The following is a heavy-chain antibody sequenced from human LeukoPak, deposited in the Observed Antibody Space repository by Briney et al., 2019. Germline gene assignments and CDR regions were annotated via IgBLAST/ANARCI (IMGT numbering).Heavy chain of an antibody. CDR2: INHSGST. Sequence: PSETLSLTCAVYGGSFSGYYWSWIRQPPGKGLGWIGEINHSGSTNYNPSLKSRVTISVDTSKNQFSLKLSSVTAADTAVYYCARVGRDGYSYWGQGTLVTVSS. CDR1: GGSFSGYY. D-gene: IGHD4-4*01. V-gene: IGHV4-34*01. CDR3: ARVGRDGYSY. J-gene: IGHJ4*02.